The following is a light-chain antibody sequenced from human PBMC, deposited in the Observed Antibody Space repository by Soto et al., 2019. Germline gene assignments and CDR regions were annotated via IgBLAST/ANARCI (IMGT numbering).Light chain of an antibody. J-gene: IGKJ4*01. CDR2: DAS. CDR3: PQYGSYLT. Sequence: EIVLTQSPGTLSLSPGERATLSCRASQSVSSSYLAWYQQKPGQAPRLLIYDASSRATGIPDRFSGSGSATDFTLTISRLEPEDFAVYYCPQYGSYLTFRGGTKVDI. V-gene: IGKV3-20*01. CDR1: QSVSSSY.